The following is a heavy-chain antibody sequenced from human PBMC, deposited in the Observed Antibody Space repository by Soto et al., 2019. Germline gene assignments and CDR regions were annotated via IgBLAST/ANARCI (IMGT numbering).Heavy chain of an antibody. Sequence: ASVKVSCKASGYTFTGYYMHWVRQAPGQGLEWMGWINPNSGGTNYAQKFQGRVTMTRDTSISTAYMELSRLRSDDTAVYYCARFMVRGVIKYYGMDVWGQGTTVTVSS. CDR1: GYTFTGYY. D-gene: IGHD3-10*01. J-gene: IGHJ6*02. CDR2: INPNSGGT. CDR3: ARFMVRGVIKYYGMDV. V-gene: IGHV1-2*02.